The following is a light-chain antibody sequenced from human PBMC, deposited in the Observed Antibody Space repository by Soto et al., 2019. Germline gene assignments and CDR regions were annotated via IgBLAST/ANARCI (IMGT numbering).Light chain of an antibody. CDR1: QSVSSSY. CDR2: GAS. V-gene: IGKV3-20*01. Sequence: EIVLTQSPGTLSLSPGERATLSCRASQSVSSSYFAWYQQKPGQAPRLLNYGASSRATGLPDRFSGSGSGTDFTLTISRLEPEDFAVYYCQQYGSSPRTFGQGTKVEIK. J-gene: IGKJ1*01. CDR3: QQYGSSPRT.